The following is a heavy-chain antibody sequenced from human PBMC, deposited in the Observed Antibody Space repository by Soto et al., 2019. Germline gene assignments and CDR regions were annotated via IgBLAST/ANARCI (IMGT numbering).Heavy chain of an antibody. J-gene: IGHJ6*02. V-gene: IGHV3-21*01. CDR3: ARDLSGGNYYYHGLDV. Sequence: EVQLVESGGGLVKPGGSLRLSCAASGFTFSDYDMTWVRQAPGKGLEWVSSITSNSIYKYSADSLKGRFTISRDNAMNTLFLQINSLRAEDTAVYYCARDLSGGNYYYHGLDVWGQGTTVTVSS. CDR1: GFTFSDYD. D-gene: IGHD1-26*01. CDR2: ITSNSIYK.